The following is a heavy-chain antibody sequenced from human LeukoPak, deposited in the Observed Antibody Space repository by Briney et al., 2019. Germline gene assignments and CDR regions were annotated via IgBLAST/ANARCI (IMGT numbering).Heavy chain of an antibody. J-gene: IGHJ5*02. V-gene: IGHV4-39*01. D-gene: IGHD6-19*01. CDR1: GGSISSSSYY. Sequence: PSETLSLTCTVSGGSISSSSYYWGWIRQPPGKGLEWIGSIYYSGSTYYNPSLKSRVTISVDTSKNQFSLKLSSVTAAGTAVYYCARQGPVAGRQRKYNWFDPWGQGTLVTVSS. CDR3: ARQGPVAGRQRKYNWFDP. CDR2: IYYSGST.